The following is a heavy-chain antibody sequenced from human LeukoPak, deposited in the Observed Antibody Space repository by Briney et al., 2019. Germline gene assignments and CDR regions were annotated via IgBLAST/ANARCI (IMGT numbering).Heavy chain of an antibody. J-gene: IGHJ4*02. CDR3: ARREYSYGLSYY. Sequence: SETLSLTCAVYGGSFSGYYWSWIRQPPGKGLEWIGEINHSGSTNYNPSLKSRVTISVDPSKNQFSLKLSSVTAADTAVYYCARREYSYGLSYYWGQGTLVTVSS. D-gene: IGHD5-18*01. CDR2: INHSGST. V-gene: IGHV4-34*01. CDR1: GGSFSGYY.